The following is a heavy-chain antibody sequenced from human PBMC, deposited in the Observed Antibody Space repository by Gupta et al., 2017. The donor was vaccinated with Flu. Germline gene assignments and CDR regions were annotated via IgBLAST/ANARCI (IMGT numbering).Heavy chain of an antibody. J-gene: IGHJ4*02. D-gene: IGHD1-26*01. Sequence: EVQLVESGGGLVQPGRSLRLSCAASGFTYDDYAMHWVRQAPGKGLEWVSGISWNSGSIGYADSVKGRFTISRDNAKNSLYLQMNSLRAEDTALYYCAKVAGDSGSYFFDYWGQGTLVTVSS. V-gene: IGHV3-9*01. CDR3: AKVAGDSGSYFFDY. CDR1: GFTYDDYA. CDR2: ISWNSGSI.